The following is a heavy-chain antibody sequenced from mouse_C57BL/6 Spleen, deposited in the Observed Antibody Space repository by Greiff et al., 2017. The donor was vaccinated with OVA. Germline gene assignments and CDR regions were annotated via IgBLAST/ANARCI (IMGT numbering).Heavy chain of an antibody. Sequence: VQLKESGPGLVQPSQSLSITCTVSGFSLTSYGVHWVRQSPGKGLEWLGVIWSGGSTDYNAAFISRLSLSKDNSKSQVFFKMNSLQADDTAIYYCARNLYGSSSWFAYWGQGTLVTVSA. CDR3: ARNLYGSSSWFAY. CDR1: GFSLTSYG. CDR2: IWSGGST. V-gene: IGHV2-2*01. J-gene: IGHJ3*01. D-gene: IGHD1-1*01.